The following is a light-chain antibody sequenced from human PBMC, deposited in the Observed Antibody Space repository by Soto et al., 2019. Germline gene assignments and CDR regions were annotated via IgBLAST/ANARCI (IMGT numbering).Light chain of an antibody. Sequence: VVMTQSPATLSVSPGERATLSCRASQSVRSNLAWYQQKPGQAPRLLFYGASTRATGIPARFSGSGSETEFTLTISSLQSEDFAVYYCQQYNNWPPLTFGGGTKVEIK. CDR1: QSVRSN. J-gene: IGKJ4*01. V-gene: IGKV3-15*01. CDR2: GAS. CDR3: QQYNNWPPLT.